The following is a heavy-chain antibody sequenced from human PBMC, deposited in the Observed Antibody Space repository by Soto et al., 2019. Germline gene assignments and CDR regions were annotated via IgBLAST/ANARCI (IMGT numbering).Heavy chain of an antibody. Sequence: GGSLRLSCATYGFTFNSAWMSWVRQTPGKGLEWVSAISGSGGTTYYADSVKGRFTFSRDNSKNTLYLQMNSLRAEDTAVYYCAKTANGWFSAFDIWGQGTMVTVSS. CDR1: GFTFNSAW. CDR2: ISGSGGTT. V-gene: IGHV3-23*01. D-gene: IGHD6-19*01. J-gene: IGHJ3*02. CDR3: AKTANGWFSAFDI.